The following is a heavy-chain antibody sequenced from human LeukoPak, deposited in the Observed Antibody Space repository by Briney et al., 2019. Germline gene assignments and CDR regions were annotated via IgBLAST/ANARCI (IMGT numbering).Heavy chain of an antibody. CDR2: IGWNSGGI. D-gene: IGHD6-13*01. V-gene: IGHV3-9*01. CDR1: GFTFDDYA. J-gene: IGHJ4*02. Sequence: GRSLRLSCAASGFTFDDYAMHWVRQAPGKGLEWVSGIGWNSGGIVYADSVKGRFTISRDNAKNSLYLQMNSLGAEDTALYYCVKVTAAGFVDHWGQGTLVTVSS. CDR3: VKVTAAGFVDH.